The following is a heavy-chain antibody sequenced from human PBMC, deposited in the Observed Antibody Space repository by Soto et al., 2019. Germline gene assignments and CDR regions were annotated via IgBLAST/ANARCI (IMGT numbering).Heavy chain of an antibody. D-gene: IGHD3-22*01. CDR3: ARDPNYHDSSGSDWFDP. CDR1: GYTFTSYG. V-gene: IGHV1-18*01. CDR2: ISAYNGNT. Sequence: ASVKVSCKASGYTFTSYGISWVRQAPGQGLEWMGWISAYNGNTNYAQKLQGRVTMTTDTSTSTAYMELRSLRSDDTAVYYCARDPNYHDSSGSDWFDPWGQGTLVTVSS. J-gene: IGHJ5*02.